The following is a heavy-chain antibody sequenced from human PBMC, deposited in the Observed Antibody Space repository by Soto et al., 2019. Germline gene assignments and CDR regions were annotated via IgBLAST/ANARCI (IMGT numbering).Heavy chain of an antibody. CDR2: IIPIFGTA. D-gene: IGHD1-26*01. CDR3: ARAVGAALDY. Sequence: ASVKVYCKAPGRPFSSYALSWLRQAPGQGLEWMGGIIPIFGTANYAQKFQGRVTITADESTSTSYMELSSLRSVDTAKYYCARAVGAALDYWGQGTLVTVSS. CDR1: GRPFSSYA. V-gene: IGHV1-69*13. J-gene: IGHJ4*02.